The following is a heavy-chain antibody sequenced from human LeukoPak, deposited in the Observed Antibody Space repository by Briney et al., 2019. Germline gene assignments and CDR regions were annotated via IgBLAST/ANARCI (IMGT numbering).Heavy chain of an antibody. Sequence: GGSLRLSCAASGFTFSSYGMHWVRQAPGKGLEWVAFIRYDGSNKYYADSVKGRFTISRDNSKNTLYLQMNSLRAEDTAVYYCARILLYHGLWYFDLWGRGTLVTVSS. D-gene: IGHD2/OR15-2a*01. CDR1: GFTFSSYG. V-gene: IGHV3-30*02. CDR2: IRYDGSNK. CDR3: ARILLYHGLWYFDL. J-gene: IGHJ2*01.